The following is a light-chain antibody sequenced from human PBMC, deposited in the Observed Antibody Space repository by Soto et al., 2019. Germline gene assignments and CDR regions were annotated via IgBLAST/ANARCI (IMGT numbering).Light chain of an antibody. J-gene: IGKJ4*01. CDR2: GAS. CDR1: QSVSNN. CDR3: QQYNNWPLT. Sequence: EIVMTQSPATLSVSLGERATHSCRASQSVSNNLAWYQQKPGQSPRLLIYGASTRATAIPARFSGSGSGTEFTLTISSLQSEDFAVYYCQQYNNWPLTFGGGTKVEL. V-gene: IGKV3-15*01.